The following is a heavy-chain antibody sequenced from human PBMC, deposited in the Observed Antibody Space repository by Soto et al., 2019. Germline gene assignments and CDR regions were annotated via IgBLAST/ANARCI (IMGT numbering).Heavy chain of an antibody. CDR3: ARERSVGYCITTTCPKPFYYYAMDV. J-gene: IGHJ6*02. Sequence: QVQLVQSGAEVKKPGSSLKVSCKASGGTFTNYAFSWVRQAPGQGPEWMGGIIPIFGTPDYAQKFQGRVIITADESTRTVSMELNSLRSDDTAVYYCARERSVGYCITTTCPKPFYYYAMDVWSQGTTVTVSS. CDR1: GGTFTNYA. D-gene: IGHD2-2*01. V-gene: IGHV1-69*12. CDR2: IIPIFGTP.